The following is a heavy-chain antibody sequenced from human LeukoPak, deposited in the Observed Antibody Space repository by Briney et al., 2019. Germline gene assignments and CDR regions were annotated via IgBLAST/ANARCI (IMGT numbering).Heavy chain of an antibody. D-gene: IGHD3-22*01. V-gene: IGHV3-20*04. CDR2: INWNGGST. CDR1: GFTFDDYG. J-gene: IGHJ6*02. CDR3: ARRGYDSSGSTYYYGMDV. Sequence: GGSLRLSCAASGFTFDDYGMSWVRQAPGKGLEWVSGINWNGGSTGYADSVKGRFTISRDNAKNSLYLQMNSLRAEDTALYYCARRGYDSSGSTYYYGMDVWGQGTTVTVSS.